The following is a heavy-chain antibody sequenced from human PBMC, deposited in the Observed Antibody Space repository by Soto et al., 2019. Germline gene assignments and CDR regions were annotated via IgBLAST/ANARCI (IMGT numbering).Heavy chain of an antibody. CDR3: ARVDTYDYYYSMDV. CDR2: VYSRGTT. CDR1: GLAVTSNY. V-gene: IGHV3-53*02. Sequence: EVQLVETGGGLIQPGGSLSLSCAASGLAVTSNYMSWVRQAPGKGLEWVSIVYSRGTTYYADSVKGRFTFSRDKSKNTIYLQMRNLRAEDTAVYYCARVDTYDYYYSMDVWGQGTTVTVSS. D-gene: IGHD5-18*01. J-gene: IGHJ6*02.